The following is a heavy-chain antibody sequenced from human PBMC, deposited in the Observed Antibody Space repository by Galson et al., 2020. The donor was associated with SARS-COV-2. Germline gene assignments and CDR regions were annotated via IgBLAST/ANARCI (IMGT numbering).Heavy chain of an antibody. V-gene: IGHV3-11*01. D-gene: IGHD3-3*01. CDR1: GFTFSDYY. CDR2: ISSSVSTI. J-gene: IGHJ4*02. Sequence: GESLKISCAASGFTFSDYYMSWIRQPPGKGLEWVSYISSSVSTIYYADSVKGRFTIPRDNPKNSLYLQRNSLRAEDTAVYYCAREALSEITIFGVVIYRYFDYWGQGTLVTVSS. CDR3: AREALSEITIFGVVIYRYFDY.